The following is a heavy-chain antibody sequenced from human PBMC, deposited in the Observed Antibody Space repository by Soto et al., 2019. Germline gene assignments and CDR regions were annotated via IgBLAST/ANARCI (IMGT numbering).Heavy chain of an antibody. Sequence: PGGSLRLSCAASGFTFSDYYMSWIRQAPGKGLEWDSYISSSSSYTNYADSVKGRFTISRDNAKNSLYLQMNSLRAEDTAVYYCARVLGTKFDYWGQGTLVTVSS. D-gene: IGHD1-1*01. J-gene: IGHJ4*02. CDR1: GFTFSDYY. V-gene: IGHV3-11*06. CDR2: ISSSSSYT. CDR3: ARVLGTKFDY.